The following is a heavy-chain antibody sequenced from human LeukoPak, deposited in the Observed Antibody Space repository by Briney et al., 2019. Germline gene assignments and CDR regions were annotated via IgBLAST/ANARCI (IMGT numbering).Heavy chain of an antibody. J-gene: IGHJ4*02. CDR1: GGSISSYY. CDR3: ARVTNGAAALDY. Sequence: SETLSLTCTVSGGSISSYYWSWIRQPPGKGLEWIGYIFYSGSTNYNPSLKSRVTMSIDRSKNQFSLKLSSVTAADTALYYCARVTNGAAALDYWGQGTPVTVSS. D-gene: IGHD6-13*01. CDR2: IFYSGST. V-gene: IGHV4-59*01.